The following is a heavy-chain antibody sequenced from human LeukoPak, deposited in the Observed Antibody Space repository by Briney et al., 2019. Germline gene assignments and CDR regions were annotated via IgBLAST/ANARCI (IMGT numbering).Heavy chain of an antibody. Sequence: ASVKVSCKASGYTFTSYDINWVRQATGQGLEWMGWMNPNSGNTGYAQKFQGRVTITRNTSISTAYMELSSLRSEDTAVYYCARGFLPRDAFDIWGQGTMVTVS. CDR1: GYTFTSYD. J-gene: IGHJ3*02. CDR3: ARGFLPRDAFDI. CDR2: MNPNSGNT. V-gene: IGHV1-8*03.